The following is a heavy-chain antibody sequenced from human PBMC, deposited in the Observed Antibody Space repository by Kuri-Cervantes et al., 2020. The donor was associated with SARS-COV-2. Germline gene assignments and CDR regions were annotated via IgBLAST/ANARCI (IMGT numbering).Heavy chain of an antibody. J-gene: IGHJ5*02. CDR2: IYTSGST. CDR1: GGSISSYY. CDR3: ASEQPSRYFSSTSCYT. D-gene: IGHD2-2*02. V-gene: IGHV4-4*07. Sequence: GSLRLSCTVSGGSISSYYWSWIRQPAGKGLEWIGRIYTSGSTNYNPSLKSRVTMSVDTSKNQFSLKLSSVTAADTAVYYCASEQPSRYFSSTSCYTWGQGTLVTVSS.